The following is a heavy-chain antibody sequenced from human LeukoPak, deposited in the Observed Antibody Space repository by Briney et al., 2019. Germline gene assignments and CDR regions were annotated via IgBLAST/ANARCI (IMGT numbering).Heavy chain of an antibody. CDR2: MSSSSSYI. CDR1: GFTFSSYS. Sequence: GGSLRLSCAASGFTFSSYSMNWVRQAPGKGLEWVSSMSSSSSYIYYADSVKGRFTISRDNAKNSLYLQMNSLRAEDTAVYYCAPYCSGGSCQIYWGQGTLVTVSS. J-gene: IGHJ4*02. V-gene: IGHV3-21*01. CDR3: APYCSGGSCQIY. D-gene: IGHD2-15*01.